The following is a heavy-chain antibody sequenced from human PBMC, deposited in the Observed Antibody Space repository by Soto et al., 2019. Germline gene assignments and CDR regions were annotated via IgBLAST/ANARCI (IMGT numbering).Heavy chain of an antibody. D-gene: IGHD3-22*01. J-gene: IGHJ4*02. CDR1: GFTFRSYA. CDR2: ISGSGSTI. V-gene: IGHV3-23*01. Sequence: GGSLRLSCAASGFTFRSYAVSWVRQAPGKGPEWISSISGSGSTIYYADSVKGRFTISRDNSKNTLYLQMSSLRAEDTAVYYCAKVFYYYDSSGYYYFDYWGQGTLVTSPQ. CDR3: AKVFYYYDSSGYYYFDY.